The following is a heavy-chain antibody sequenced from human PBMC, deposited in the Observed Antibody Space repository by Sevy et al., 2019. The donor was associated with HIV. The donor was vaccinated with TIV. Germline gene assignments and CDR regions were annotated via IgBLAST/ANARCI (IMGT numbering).Heavy chain of an antibody. CDR2: LSFGCGEI. CDR3: SREGCTKPHDY. D-gene: IGHD2-8*01. CDR1: GFTFSKYS. Sequence: GGSLRLSCAASGFTFSKYSMSWVRQPPGKGLEWVSTLSFGCGEINYADSVKGRFTISRDNSKRSVDLQMNNLGPEDTAEYYGSREGCTKPHDYWGQGTLVTVSS. J-gene: IGHJ4*02. V-gene: IGHV3-23*01.